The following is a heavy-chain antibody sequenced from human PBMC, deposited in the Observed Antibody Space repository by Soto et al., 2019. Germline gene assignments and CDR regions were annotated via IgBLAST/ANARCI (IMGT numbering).Heavy chain of an antibody. CDR3: ARVGEYCTNGVCTRPGFDY. CDR2: INPNSGGT. Sequence: ASVKVSCKASGYTFTGYYMHWVRQAPGQGLEWMGWINPNSGGTNYAQKFQGWVTMTRDTSISTAYMELSRLRSDDTAVYYCARVGEYCTNGVCTRPGFDYWGQGTLVTVSS. J-gene: IGHJ4*02. D-gene: IGHD2-8*01. V-gene: IGHV1-2*04. CDR1: GYTFTGYY.